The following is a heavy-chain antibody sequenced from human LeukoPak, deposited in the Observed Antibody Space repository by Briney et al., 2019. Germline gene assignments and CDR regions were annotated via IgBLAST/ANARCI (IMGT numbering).Heavy chain of an antibody. D-gene: IGHD6-13*01. Sequence: PGGSLRLSCAASGFAFSSYGMHWVRQAPGKGLEWVAVIWYDGSNKYYADSVKGRFTISRDNSKNTLYLQMNSLGAEDTAVYYCARDKIAAADYWGQGTLVTVSS. CDR3: ARDKIAAADY. CDR1: GFAFSSYG. J-gene: IGHJ4*02. CDR2: IWYDGSNK. V-gene: IGHV3-33*01.